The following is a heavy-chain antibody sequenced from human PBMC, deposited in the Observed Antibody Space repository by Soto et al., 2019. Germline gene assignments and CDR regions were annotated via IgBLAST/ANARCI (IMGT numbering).Heavy chain of an antibody. Sequence: ASVKVSCKASGYTFTGYYIHWVRQAPGQGLEWMGWINPNNGDTNYAQKFQGRVSMTRYTSTSTAYMELSSLRFDDTAVYYCARHSGYDYVFDYWVQGTLVTVSS. V-gene: IGHV1-2*02. CDR2: INPNNGDT. D-gene: IGHD5-12*01. CDR3: ARHSGYDYVFDY. CDR1: GYTFTGYY. J-gene: IGHJ4*02.